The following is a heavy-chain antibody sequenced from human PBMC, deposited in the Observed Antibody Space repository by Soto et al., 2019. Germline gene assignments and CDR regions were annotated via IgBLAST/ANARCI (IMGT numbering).Heavy chain of an antibody. CDR2: IGTAGDT. J-gene: IGHJ6*02. V-gene: IGHV3-13*01. Sequence: GGSLRLSCAASGFTFSSYDMHWVRQATGKGLEWVSAIGTAGDTYYPGSVKGRFTISRENAKNSLYLQMNSLRAEDTAAYYCARGLVSSSWTFYYYYYGMDVWGQGTTVTVSS. D-gene: IGHD6-13*01. CDR1: GFTFSSYD. CDR3: ARGLVSSSWTFYYYYYGMDV.